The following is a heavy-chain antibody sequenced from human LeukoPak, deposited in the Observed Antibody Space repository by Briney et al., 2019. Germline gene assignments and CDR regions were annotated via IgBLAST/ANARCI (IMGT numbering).Heavy chain of an antibody. CDR1: GGTFSSYA. CDR3: ARDVKHIVVLGGLPTYYFDY. V-gene: IGHV1-69*05. D-gene: IGHD2-21*01. Sequence: SVKVSCKASGGTFSSYAISWVRQAPGQGLEWMGGIIPIFGTANYAQKFQGRVTMTRDTSTSTVYMELSSLRSEDTAVYYCARDVKHIVVLGGLPTYYFDYWGQGTLVTVSS. J-gene: IGHJ4*02. CDR2: IIPIFGTA.